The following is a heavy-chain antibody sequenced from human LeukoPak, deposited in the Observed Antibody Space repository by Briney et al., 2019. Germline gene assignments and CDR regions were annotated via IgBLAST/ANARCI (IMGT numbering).Heavy chain of an antibody. CDR1: GFTLSNYD. J-gene: IGHJ3*02. V-gene: IGHV3-23*01. CDR2: VSDSGYSA. CDR3: ARVTSSRGAIDI. D-gene: IGHD6-13*01. Sequence: GGSLTLSCAPSGFTLSNYDMRWVRQPPGKGLGWVSVVSDSGYSAYYADSVKGRFTISRDNAKNTLSLQMNSLRAEDTAVYYCARVTSSRGAIDIWGQGTMVTVSS.